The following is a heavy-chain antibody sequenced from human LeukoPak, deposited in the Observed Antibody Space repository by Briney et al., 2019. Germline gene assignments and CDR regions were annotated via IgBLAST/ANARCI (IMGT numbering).Heavy chain of an antibody. D-gene: IGHD6-19*01. CDR2: ISAYNGNT. CDR1: GYTFTNYG. Sequence: ASVKVSCEASGYTFTNYGISWVRQAPGQGLEWMGWISAYNGNTNYAQKLQGRVTMTTDTSTSTAYMELRSLRSDDTAVYYCAREGGIAVAGVFDYWGQGTLVTVSS. J-gene: IGHJ4*02. V-gene: IGHV1-18*01. CDR3: AREGGIAVAGVFDY.